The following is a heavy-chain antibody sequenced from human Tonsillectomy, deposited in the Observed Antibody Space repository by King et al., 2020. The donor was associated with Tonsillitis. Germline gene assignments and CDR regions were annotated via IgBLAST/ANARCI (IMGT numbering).Heavy chain of an antibody. J-gene: IGHJ6*03. CDR3: ARDQLRSHHLYMDV. D-gene: IGHD3-16*02. Sequence: HVQLQESGPGLVKPSQTLSLTCTVSGGSISSGGYYWSWIRQHPGKGLEWIGYIYYSGGTYYNPSFKSRVTISGDTSKNQFSLKLSSVTAADTAVYYCARDQLRSHHLYMDVWGKGTAVTVSS. V-gene: IGHV4-31*03. CDR2: IYYSGGT. CDR1: GGSISSGGYY.